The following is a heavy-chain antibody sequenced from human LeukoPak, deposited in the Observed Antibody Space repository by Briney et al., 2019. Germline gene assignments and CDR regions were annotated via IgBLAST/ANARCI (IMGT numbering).Heavy chain of an antibody. CDR3: ARDHQVSYFDL. CDR2: ILDDGSNE. D-gene: IGHD6-6*01. Sequence: PGRSLRLPCAASGFTFSSYSTHWVRQAPGMGLEWVALILDDGSNEQFADSIKGRFTVSRDSSKNTVYLQMNSRRAEDTAVYYCARDHQVSYFDLWGQGTLVTVSS. CDR1: GFTFSSYS. J-gene: IGHJ4*02. V-gene: IGHV3-30*04.